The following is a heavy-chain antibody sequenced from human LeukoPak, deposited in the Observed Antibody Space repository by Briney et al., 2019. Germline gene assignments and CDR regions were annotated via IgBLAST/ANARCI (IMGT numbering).Heavy chain of an antibody. D-gene: IGHD5-18*01. J-gene: IGHJ6*03. V-gene: IGHV4-34*01. CDR1: GGSFSGYY. CDR3: ARSWIQLWPKNYYYMDV. Sequence: SETLSLTCAVYGGSFSGYYWSWIRQPPGKGLEWIGEINHSGSTNYNPSLKSRVTISVDTSKNQFSLKLSSVTAADTAVYYCARSWIQLWPKNYYYMDVWGKGTTVTISS. CDR2: INHSGST.